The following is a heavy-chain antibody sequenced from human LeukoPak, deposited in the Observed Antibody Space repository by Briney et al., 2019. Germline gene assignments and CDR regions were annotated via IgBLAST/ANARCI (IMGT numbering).Heavy chain of an antibody. Sequence: SETLSLTCTVSGGSISSSSYYWGWIRQPPGKGLEWIGSIYYSGSTYYNPSLKSRVTISVDTSKNQFSLKLSSVTAADTAVYYCARTPGIAVAGGVYYFDYWGQGTLVTVSS. V-gene: IGHV4-39*01. D-gene: IGHD6-19*01. CDR3: ARTPGIAVAGGVYYFDY. CDR1: GGSISSSSYY. J-gene: IGHJ4*02. CDR2: IYYSGST.